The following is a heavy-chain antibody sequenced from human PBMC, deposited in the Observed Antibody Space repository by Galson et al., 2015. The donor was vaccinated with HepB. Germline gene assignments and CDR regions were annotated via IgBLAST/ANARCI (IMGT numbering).Heavy chain of an antibody. V-gene: IGHV3-48*01. J-gene: IGHJ4*02. D-gene: IGHD4-23*01. CDR3: ARDHEDYGGNSGDN. Sequence: SLRLSCAASGFTFSSYSMNWVRQAPGKGLEWVSYISSSSSTIYYADSVKGRFTISRDNAKNSLYLQMNSLRAEDTAVYYCARDHEDYGGNSGDNWGQGTLVTVSS. CDR1: GFTFSSYS. CDR2: ISSSSSTI.